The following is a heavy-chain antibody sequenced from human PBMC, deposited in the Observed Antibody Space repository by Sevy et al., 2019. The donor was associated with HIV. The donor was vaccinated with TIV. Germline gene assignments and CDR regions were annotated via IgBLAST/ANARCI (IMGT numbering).Heavy chain of an antibody. D-gene: IGHD1-26*01. J-gene: IGHJ4*02. CDR1: GFTFGDYA. CDR3: TSWNPLWELGGYFDY. V-gene: IGHV3-49*04. Sequence: GGSLRLSCTASGFTFGDYAMSWVRQAPGKGLEWVGFIRSKAYGGTTEYAASVKGRFTISRDDSKSIAYLQMNSLKTEDTAVYYCTSWNPLWELGGYFDYWGQGTLVTVSS. CDR2: IRSKAYGGTT.